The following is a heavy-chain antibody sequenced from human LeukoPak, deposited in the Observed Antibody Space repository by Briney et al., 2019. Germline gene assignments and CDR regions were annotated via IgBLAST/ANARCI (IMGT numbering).Heavy chain of an antibody. Sequence: SVKVSCKASGGTFSSYAISWVRQAPGQRLEWMGGIIPIFGTANYAQKFQGRVTITADESTSTAYMELSSLRSEDTAVYYCASRKCYSLHYYYYMDVWGKGTTVTVSS. CDR2: IIPIFGTA. J-gene: IGHJ6*03. V-gene: IGHV1-69*13. CDR3: ASRKCYSLHYYYYMDV. D-gene: IGHD4-11*01. CDR1: GGTFSSYA.